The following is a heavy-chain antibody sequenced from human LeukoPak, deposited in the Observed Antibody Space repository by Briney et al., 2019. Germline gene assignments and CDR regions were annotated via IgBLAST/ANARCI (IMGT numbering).Heavy chain of an antibody. D-gene: IGHD6-19*01. CDR2: IRYDGTSQ. V-gene: IGHV3-30*02. Sequence: GGSLRLSCATSGFTLSIYGMHWVRQAPGKGLEWVAFIRYDGTSQYYTASVKGRFTISRDNSMNTMYLQMNSLRVEDTAVYYCAKVGFGWYQIDYWGQGTLVTVSS. J-gene: IGHJ4*02. CDR1: GFTLSIYG. CDR3: AKVGFGWYQIDY.